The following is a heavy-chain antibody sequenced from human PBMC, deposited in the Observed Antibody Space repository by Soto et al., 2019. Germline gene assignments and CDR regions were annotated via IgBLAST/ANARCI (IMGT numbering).Heavy chain of an antibody. J-gene: IGHJ3*02. Sequence: PGGSLRLSCAASGFTFSSYAMNWVRQAPGKGLEWVSAISGSGGSTYYADSVKGRFTISRGSSKNTLYLQMNSLRAEDTAVYYCAKGNSWSPGLVLAIWGQGTMVTVSS. CDR2: ISGSGGST. V-gene: IGHV3-23*01. CDR3: AKGNSWSPGLVLAI. D-gene: IGHD1-7*01. CDR1: GFTFSSYA.